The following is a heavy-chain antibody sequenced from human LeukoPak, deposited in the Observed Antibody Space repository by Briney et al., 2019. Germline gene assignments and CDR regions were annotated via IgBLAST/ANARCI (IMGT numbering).Heavy chain of an antibody. J-gene: IGHJ4*02. Sequence: GGSLRLSCAASGFTFSSYSMNWVRQAPGKGLEWVSSISSSSSYIYYADPVKGRFTISRDNAKNSLYLQMNSLRAEDTAVYYCARVAAAGTRGGVDYWGQGTLVTVSS. D-gene: IGHD6-13*01. CDR2: ISSSSSYI. CDR3: ARVAAAGTRGGVDY. V-gene: IGHV3-21*01. CDR1: GFTFSSYS.